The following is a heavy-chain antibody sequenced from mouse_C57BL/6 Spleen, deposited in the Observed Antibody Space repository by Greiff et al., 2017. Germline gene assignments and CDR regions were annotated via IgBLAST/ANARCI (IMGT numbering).Heavy chain of an antibody. CDR3: ARKDIAVVGRY. Sequence: VHLQQPGAELVKPGASVKMSCKASGYTFTSYWITWVKQRPGQGLEWIGDIYPGSGSTNYNEKFKSKATLTVDTSSSTAYMQLSSLTSEDSAVYYCARKDIAVVGRYWGQGTTLTVSS. D-gene: IGHD1-1*01. CDR2: IYPGSGST. CDR1: GYTFTSYW. V-gene: IGHV1-55*01. J-gene: IGHJ2*01.